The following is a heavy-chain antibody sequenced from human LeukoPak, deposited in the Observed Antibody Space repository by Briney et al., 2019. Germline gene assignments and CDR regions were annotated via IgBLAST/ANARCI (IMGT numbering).Heavy chain of an antibody. J-gene: IGHJ3*02. CDR1: GGSISSYY. Sequence: SETLSLTCTVSGGSISSYYWSWIRQPAGKGLEWIGRIYTSGSTNYNPSLKSRVTMSVDTSKNQFSLKLSSVTAADTAVYYCAREQQLLPGLDAFDIWGQGTMVTVSS. CDR3: AREQQLLPGLDAFDI. D-gene: IGHD6-13*01. CDR2: IYTSGST. V-gene: IGHV4-4*07.